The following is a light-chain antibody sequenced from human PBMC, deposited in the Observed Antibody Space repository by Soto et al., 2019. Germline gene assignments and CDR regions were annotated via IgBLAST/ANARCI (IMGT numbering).Light chain of an antibody. CDR3: QHYDNWPFT. CDR2: GAS. J-gene: IGKJ5*01. Sequence: EIVLRQSPATLSLSPGERAILSCGASQSVSRNLAWYQQKPGQAPRLLIYGASTRASGIPATFSGSGSGTEFTLTITSLQSEDLAVYYCQHYDNWPFTFGQGTRLEIK. V-gene: IGKV3-15*01. CDR1: QSVSRN.